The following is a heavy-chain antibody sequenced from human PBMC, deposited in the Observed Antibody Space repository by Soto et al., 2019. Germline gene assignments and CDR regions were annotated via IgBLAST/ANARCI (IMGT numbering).Heavy chain of an antibody. CDR2: ISYDGSNK. CDR1: GFTFSSYA. J-gene: IGHJ6*02. CDR3: AREDIVVVPAAMTSGYYYYGMDV. Sequence: PGGSLRLSCAASGFTFSSYAMHWVRQAPGKGLEWVAVISYDGSNKYYADSVKGRFTISRDNSKNTLYLQMNSLRAEDTAVYYCAREDIVVVPAAMTSGYYYYGMDVWGQGTTVTVS. V-gene: IGHV3-30-3*01. D-gene: IGHD2-2*01.